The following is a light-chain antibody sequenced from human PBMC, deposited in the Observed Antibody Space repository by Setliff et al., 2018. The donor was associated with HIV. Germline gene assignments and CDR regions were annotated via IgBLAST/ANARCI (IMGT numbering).Light chain of an antibody. CDR1: SSNIGSNT. CDR3: AAWDDSLNGVV. Sequence: QFALTQPPSASGTPGQRVTISCSGSSSNIGSNTVNWYQQLPGTAPKLLIYRNNQRPSGVPDRFSGSKSGTSASLAISGLQSEDEADYYCAAWDDSLNGVVFGGGTKVTVL. V-gene: IGLV1-44*01. J-gene: IGLJ2*01. CDR2: RNN.